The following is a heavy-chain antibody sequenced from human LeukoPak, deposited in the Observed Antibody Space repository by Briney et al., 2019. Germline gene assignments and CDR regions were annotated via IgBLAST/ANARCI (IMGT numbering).Heavy chain of an antibody. V-gene: IGHV3-23*01. Sequence: GGSLRLSCAASGFTFSSYAMSWVRQAPGKGLEWVSAISGSGGSTYYADSVKGRFTISRDNSKNTLYLQMNSLRAEDTAVYYCAKRGDGYDSSGSRRGYFDYWGQGTLVTVSS. CDR3: AKRGDGYDSSGSRRGYFDY. CDR1: GFTFSSYA. CDR2: ISGSGGST. J-gene: IGHJ4*02. D-gene: IGHD3-22*01.